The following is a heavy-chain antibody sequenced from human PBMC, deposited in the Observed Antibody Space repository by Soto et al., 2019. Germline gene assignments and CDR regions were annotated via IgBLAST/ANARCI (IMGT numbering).Heavy chain of an antibody. CDR2: ISTYNANT. CDR1: GYIFSNYG. J-gene: IGHJ4*02. D-gene: IGHD3-22*01. V-gene: IGHV1-18*01. CDR3: ARGWGYDSNDYYYAY. Sequence: QVHLVQSGAEVKKPGASVKVSCKASGYIFSNYGISWVRQAPGQGLEWMGWISTYNANTYYAQKFQGRVTMTTDTSTSTAYMELSSLRSEDTAMYYCARGWGYDSNDYYYAYWGQGTLVIVSS.